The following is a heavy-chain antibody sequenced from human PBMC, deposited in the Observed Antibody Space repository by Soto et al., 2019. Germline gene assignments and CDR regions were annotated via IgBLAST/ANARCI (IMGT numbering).Heavy chain of an antibody. CDR2: IVVGSGNT. J-gene: IGHJ4*02. Sequence: ASVKVSCKASGFTFTSSAVQWVRQARGQRLEWIGWIVVGSGNTNYAQKFQERVTITRDMSTSTAYMELSSLRSEDTAVYYCAAEVSRNYDSSGYDDYWGQGTLVTVSS. D-gene: IGHD3-22*01. CDR1: GFTFTSSA. CDR3: AAEVSRNYDSSGYDDY. V-gene: IGHV1-58*01.